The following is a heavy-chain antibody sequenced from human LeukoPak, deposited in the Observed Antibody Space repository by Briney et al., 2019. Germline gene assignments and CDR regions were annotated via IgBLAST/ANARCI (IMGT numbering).Heavy chain of an antibody. J-gene: IGHJ4*02. CDR3: ARDGGDYGDYSALDY. CDR2: IYSGGST. CDR1: GFTLGNYA. Sequence: GGSLRLSCAASGFTLGNYAVSWVRQAPGKGLEWVSVIYSGGSTYYADSVKGRFTISRDNSKNTLYLQMNSLRAEDTAVYYCARDGGDYGDYSALDYWGQGTLVTVSS. V-gene: IGHV3-53*01. D-gene: IGHD4-17*01.